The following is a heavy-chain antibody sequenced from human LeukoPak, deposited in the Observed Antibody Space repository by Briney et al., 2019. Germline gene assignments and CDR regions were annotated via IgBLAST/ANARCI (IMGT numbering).Heavy chain of an antibody. CDR3: ARDAYYYDSSGYYRFDY. J-gene: IGHJ4*02. CDR2: IYYSGST. V-gene: IGHV4-39*07. Sequence: TASETLSLTCTVSGGSISSSSYYWGWIRQPPGKGLEWIGSIYYSGSTYYNPSLKSRVTISVDTSKNQFSLKLSSVTAADTAVYYCARDAYYYDSSGYYRFDYWGQGTLVTVSS. CDR1: GGSISSSSYY. D-gene: IGHD3-22*01.